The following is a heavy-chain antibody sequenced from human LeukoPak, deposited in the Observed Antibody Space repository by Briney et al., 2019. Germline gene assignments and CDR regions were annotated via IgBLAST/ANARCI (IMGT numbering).Heavy chain of an antibody. Sequence: ASETLSLTCTVSGGSISTYYWSWIRQPPGKGLEWIGYVYYSGSTNYNPSLKGRVTISVDTSKNQFSLNLSSMTAADTAVYYCATRDSGYDAWYFDLWGRGTLVTVSS. D-gene: IGHD5-12*01. CDR1: GGSISTYY. J-gene: IGHJ2*01. CDR2: VYYSGST. CDR3: ATRDSGYDAWYFDL. V-gene: IGHV4-59*01.